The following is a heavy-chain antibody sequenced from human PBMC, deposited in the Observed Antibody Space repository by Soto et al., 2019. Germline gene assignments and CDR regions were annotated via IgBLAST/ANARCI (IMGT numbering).Heavy chain of an antibody. V-gene: IGHV3-21*01. D-gene: IGHD3-22*01. CDR3: ARDRAAVDYYDSSAYWAHGAFAI. Sequence: PGGSLRLSCAASGFTFSSYSMNWVRQAPGKGLEWVSSISSSSSYIYYADSVKGRFNISRDNAKNSLYLQMNSLRAEDTAVYYCARDRAAVDYYDSSAYWAHGAFAIWGQGTMVTVSS. J-gene: IGHJ3*02. CDR1: GFTFSSYS. CDR2: ISSSSSYI.